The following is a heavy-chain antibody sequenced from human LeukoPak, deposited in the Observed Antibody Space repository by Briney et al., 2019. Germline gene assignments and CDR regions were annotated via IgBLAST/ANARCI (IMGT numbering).Heavy chain of an antibody. J-gene: IGHJ1*01. CDR1: GFTFSSYA. V-gene: IGHV3-23*01. CDR2: ISGSGGST. Sequence: GGSLRLSCAASGFTFSSYAMSWVRQGPGKGLEWVSAISGSGGSTYYADSVKGRFTISRDNSKNTLYLQMNSLRAEDTAVYYCAKLGYSSSWSAELQHWGQGTLVTVSS. D-gene: IGHD6-13*01. CDR3: AKLGYSSSWSAELQH.